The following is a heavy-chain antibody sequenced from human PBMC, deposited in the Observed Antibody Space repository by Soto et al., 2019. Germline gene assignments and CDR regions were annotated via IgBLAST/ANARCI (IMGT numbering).Heavy chain of an antibody. CDR3: ARDLMAYSSSWNYYYYGMDV. CDR2: IYYSGST. J-gene: IGHJ6*02. Sequence: PSETLSLTCTVSGGSISSYYWSWIRQPPGKGLEWIGYIYYSGSTNYNPSLKSRVTISVDTSKNQFSLKLSSVTAADTAVYYCARDLMAYSSSWNYYYYGMDVWGQGTTVTVSS. V-gene: IGHV4-59*01. CDR1: GGSISSYY. D-gene: IGHD6-13*01.